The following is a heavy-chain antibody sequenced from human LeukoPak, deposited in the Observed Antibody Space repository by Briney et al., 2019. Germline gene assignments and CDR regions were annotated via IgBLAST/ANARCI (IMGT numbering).Heavy chain of an antibody. CDR3: AKEEGASSASFDN. V-gene: IGHV3-23*01. J-gene: IGHJ4*02. CDR2: ISDNGGRT. D-gene: IGHD3-22*01. CDR1: AFTFSYYW. Sequence: PGGSLRLSCAASAFTFSYYWMNWVRQAPGKGLEWVSGISDNGGRTYYADSVKGRFTISRDNSKNTLYLQMNSLRAEDTAVYYCAKEEGASSASFDNWGQGTLVTVSS.